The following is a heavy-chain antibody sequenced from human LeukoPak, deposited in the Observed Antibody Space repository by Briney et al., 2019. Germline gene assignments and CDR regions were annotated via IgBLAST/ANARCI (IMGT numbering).Heavy chain of an antibody. Sequence: GESLKISCQGSGYSFTTYWIAWVRQMPGKGLEWMGIIYPRDSDTRYSPSFQGQVTISADKSISTAYLQWNSLKASDTAMYYCATSRQNYDILTGYPRPGSFDIWGQGTMVTVSS. CDR1: GYSFTTYW. CDR3: ATSRQNYDILTGYPRPGSFDI. CDR2: IYPRDSDT. J-gene: IGHJ3*02. D-gene: IGHD3-9*01. V-gene: IGHV5-51*01.